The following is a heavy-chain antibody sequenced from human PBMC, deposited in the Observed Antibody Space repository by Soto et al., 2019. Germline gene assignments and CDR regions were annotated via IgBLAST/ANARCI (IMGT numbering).Heavy chain of an antibody. J-gene: IGHJ4*02. CDR3: ARDRRGVRGGEDY. V-gene: IGHV1-69*04. Sequence: GASVKVSCKASGGTFSSYTISWVRQAPGQGLEWMGRIIPILGIANYAQKFQGRVTITADKSTSTAYMELSSLRSEDTAVYYCARDRRGVRGGEDYWGQGTLVTVSS. CDR1: GGTFSSYT. CDR2: IIPILGIA. D-gene: IGHD3-10*01.